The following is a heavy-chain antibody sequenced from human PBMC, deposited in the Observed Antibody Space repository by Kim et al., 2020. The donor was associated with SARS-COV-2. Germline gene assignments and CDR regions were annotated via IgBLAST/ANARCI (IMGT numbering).Heavy chain of an antibody. D-gene: IGHD3-9*01. CDR1: GFTFSDYY. CDR3: AREAIHDILTAQRLDAFDV. Sequence: GGSLRLSCAASGFTFSDYYMSWIRQAPGKGLEWISYISSSSTYTNYADSVKGRFTISRDNAKNSLFLHMNSLRAEDTAVYYCAREAIHDILTAQRLDAFDVWGQGTMVTVSS. V-gene: IGHV3-11*05. J-gene: IGHJ3*01. CDR2: ISSSSTYT.